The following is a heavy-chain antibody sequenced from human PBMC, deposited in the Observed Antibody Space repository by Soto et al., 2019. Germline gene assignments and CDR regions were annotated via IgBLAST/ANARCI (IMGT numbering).Heavy chain of an antibody. CDR1: GFTLSNYD. CDR3: AKNQPSWATRAAFDY. D-gene: IGHD2-2*01. CDR2: ISGGSGDST. Sequence: EAQLLESGGGLVQPGGSQRLSCAASGFTLSNYDMNWVRQAPGKGLEWVSGISGGSGDSTFYADSVKGRFTISRDNSKNTLHLQMNSLRTEDTAVYYCAKNQPSWATRAAFDYWGQGTLVTVSS. J-gene: IGHJ4*02. V-gene: IGHV3-23*01.